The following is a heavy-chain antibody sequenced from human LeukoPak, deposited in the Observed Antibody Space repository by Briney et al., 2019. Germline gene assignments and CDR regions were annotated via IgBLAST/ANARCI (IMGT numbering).Heavy chain of an antibody. Sequence: SGGSLRLSCSASGFAFSTYAMHGVRQAPGKGMRYVSGIRGGGGNTYYADSVKGRFTISRDNSKNTLYLQMSSLRVEDTAVYYCVKVDDLGGGALDVWGRGTMVTVSS. CDR1: GFAFSTYA. CDR2: IRGGGGNT. V-gene: IGHV3-64D*06. D-gene: IGHD3-16*01. J-gene: IGHJ3*01. CDR3: VKVDDLGGGALDV.